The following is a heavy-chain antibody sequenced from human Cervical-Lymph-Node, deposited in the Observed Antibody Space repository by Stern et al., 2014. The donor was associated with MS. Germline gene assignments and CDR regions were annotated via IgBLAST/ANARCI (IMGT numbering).Heavy chain of an antibody. CDR1: GFTFSSYS. CDR3: ARSNNPYNWNDEGYYYYGMDV. Sequence: EVQLVESGGGLVKPGGSLRLSCAASGFTFSSYSMNWVRQAPGKGLEWVSSISSSSSYIYYADSVKGRFTISRDNAKNSLYLQMNSLRAEDTAVYYCARSNNPYNWNDEGYYYYGMDVWGQGTTVTVSS. V-gene: IGHV3-21*01. CDR2: ISSSSSYI. J-gene: IGHJ6*02. D-gene: IGHD1-1*01.